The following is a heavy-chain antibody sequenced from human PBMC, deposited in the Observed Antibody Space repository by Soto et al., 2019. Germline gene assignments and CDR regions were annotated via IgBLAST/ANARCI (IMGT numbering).Heavy chain of an antibody. CDR2: INPKFGDT. D-gene: IGHD3-10*01. CDR1: GYTFTAYY. Sequence: QVQLVQSGAEVKEPGDSVRVSCEASGYTFTAYYIHWVRQVPGQGLEWMGWINPKFGDTTYAQDFQGRVPMTRDMSISTVYMELSRLTSDDTAIYYCARNMDYYYGPGSGNGHGVWGQGTTVTVFS. J-gene: IGHJ6*02. CDR3: ARNMDYYYGPGSGNGHGV. V-gene: IGHV1-2*02.